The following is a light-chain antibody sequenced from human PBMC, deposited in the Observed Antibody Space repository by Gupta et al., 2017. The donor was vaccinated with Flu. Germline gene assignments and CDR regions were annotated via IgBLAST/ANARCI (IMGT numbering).Light chain of an antibody. Sequence: QLVLPHSSSPSPSLESSVRLTCTLRNGHNTNIIAWHQQQPGKAPRFLMTLESSGTYRRGSGVPDRFSGSTSGADRYLTISNLQSEDEADYYCETWGSATYVFGTGTKVTVL. CDR2: LESSGTY. V-gene: IGLV4-60*03. CDR3: ETWGSATYV. J-gene: IGLJ1*01. CDR1: NGHNTNI.